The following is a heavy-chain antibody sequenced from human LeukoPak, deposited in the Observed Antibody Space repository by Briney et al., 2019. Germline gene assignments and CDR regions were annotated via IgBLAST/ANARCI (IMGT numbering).Heavy chain of an antibody. CDR1: GGSISSSSYY. CDR3: AERTVTTICN. D-gene: IGHD4-17*01. J-gene: IGHJ4*02. V-gene: IGHV4-39*01. Sequence: SETLSLTCTVSGGSISSSSYYWGWIRQPPGKGLESIGSIYYSGSTYYNPSLKSRVTISVDTSKNQFSLKLSSVTAADTAVYYRAERTVTTICNWGKETLAT. CDR2: IYYSGST.